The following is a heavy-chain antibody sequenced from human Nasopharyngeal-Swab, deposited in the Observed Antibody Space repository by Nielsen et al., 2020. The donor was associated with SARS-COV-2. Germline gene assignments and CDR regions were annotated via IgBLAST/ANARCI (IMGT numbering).Heavy chain of an antibody. V-gene: IGHV3-30-3*01. D-gene: IGHD4-23*01. CDR3: ASAYGGSYWYFDL. CDR2: ISYDGSNK. Sequence: GESLKISCAASGFTFSSYAMHWVRQAPGKGLEWVAVISYDGSNKYYADSVMGRFTISRDNSKNTLYLQMNSLRAEDTAVYYCASAYGGSYWYFDLWGRGTLVTVSS. CDR1: GFTFSSYA. J-gene: IGHJ2*01.